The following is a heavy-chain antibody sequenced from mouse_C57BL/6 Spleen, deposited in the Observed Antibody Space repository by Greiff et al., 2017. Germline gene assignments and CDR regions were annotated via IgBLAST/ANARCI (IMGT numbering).Heavy chain of an antibody. D-gene: IGHD2-3*01. V-gene: IGHV1-62-2*01. CDR3: ARHEDGDGYYVDYFDY. CDR1: GYTFTEYT. Sequence: QVHVKQSGAELVKPGASVKLSCKASGYTFTEYTIHWVKQRSGQGLEWIGWFYPGSGSIKYNEKFKDKATLTADKSSSTVYMELSRLTSEDSAVYFCARHEDGDGYYVDYFDYWGQGTTLTVSS. CDR2: FYPGSGSI. J-gene: IGHJ2*01.